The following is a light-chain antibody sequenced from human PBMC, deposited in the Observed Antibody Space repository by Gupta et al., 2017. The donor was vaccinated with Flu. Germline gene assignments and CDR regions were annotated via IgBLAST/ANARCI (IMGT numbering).Light chain of an antibody. Sequence: VMKKQQREEGKNGERVTISCSGSSSNIGSNYVYWYQQLPGTAPKLLIYRNNQRPSGVPDRFSGSKSGTSASLAISGLRSEDEADYYCAAWDDSLSGVVFGGGTKLTVL. CDR1: SSNIGSNY. J-gene: IGLJ2*01. CDR3: AAWDDSLSGVV. CDR2: RNN. V-gene: IGLV1-47*01.